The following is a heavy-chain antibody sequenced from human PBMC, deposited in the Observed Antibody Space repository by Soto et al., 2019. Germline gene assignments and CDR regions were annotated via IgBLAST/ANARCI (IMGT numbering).Heavy chain of an antibody. CDR1: RYTFTVYY. CDR2: INPNIGGT. CDR3: ARDLDVVGYNWHYAHFEY. Sequence: AASVKVSFKASRYTFTVYYIHLFLHSPLQWLEWMGWINPNIGGTNYAQKFQGRVTMTRDTSISTAYMELSRLRSDDTAVYYCARDLDVVGYNWHYAHFEYWGPGTMVNVSS. D-gene: IGHD1-7*01. J-gene: IGHJ4*02. V-gene: IGHV1-2*02.